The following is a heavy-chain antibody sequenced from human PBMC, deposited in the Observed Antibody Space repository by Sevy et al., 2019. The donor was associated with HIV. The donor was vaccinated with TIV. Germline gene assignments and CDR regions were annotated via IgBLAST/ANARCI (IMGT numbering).Heavy chain of an antibody. J-gene: IGHJ6*02. D-gene: IGHD3-22*01. Sequence: ASVKVSCKASGGTFSSYAISWVRQAPGQGLEWMGGIIPIFGTANYAQKFQGRVTITADESTSTAYMELSSLSSEDTAVYYCARDRANYYDSSGYSRRYYCYGMDVWGQGTTVTVSS. CDR3: ARDRANYYDSSGYSRRYYCYGMDV. CDR1: GGTFSSYA. V-gene: IGHV1-69*13. CDR2: IIPIFGTA.